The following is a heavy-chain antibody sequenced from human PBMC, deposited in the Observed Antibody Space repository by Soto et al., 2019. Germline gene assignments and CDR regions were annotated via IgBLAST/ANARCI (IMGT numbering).Heavy chain of an antibody. J-gene: IGHJ5*02. CDR2: INGGNGNT. Sequence: EASVKVSCKASGYIFTTYAIHWVRQAPGQRLEWMGWINGGNGNTKYSQKFQGRVTITRDTSATTAYMQLSSLRSEDTAVYYCARRGTAVFYQDWFGPWGQGTLVTVSS. CDR1: GYIFTTYA. V-gene: IGHV1-3*01. CDR3: ARRGTAVFYQDWFGP. D-gene: IGHD2-21*02.